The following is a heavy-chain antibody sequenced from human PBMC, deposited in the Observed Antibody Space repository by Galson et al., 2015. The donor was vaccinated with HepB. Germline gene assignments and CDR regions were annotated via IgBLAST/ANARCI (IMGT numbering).Heavy chain of an antibody. J-gene: IGHJ4*02. V-gene: IGHV1-46*01. CDR1: GYTFTSYY. CDR3: ARRRMYSSSWYDFDY. D-gene: IGHD6-13*01. Sequence: SVKVSCKESGYTFTSYYMHWVRQAPGQGLEWMGIINPSGGSTSYAQKFQGRVTMTRDTSTSTVYMELSSLKASDTAMYYCARRRMYSSSWYDFDYWGQGTLVTVSS. CDR2: INPSGGST.